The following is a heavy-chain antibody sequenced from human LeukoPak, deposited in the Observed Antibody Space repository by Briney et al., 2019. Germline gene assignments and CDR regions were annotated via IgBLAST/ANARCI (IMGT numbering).Heavy chain of an antibody. CDR2: ISGRGGTT. V-gene: IGHV3-23*01. CDR3: AKDFRYSYDYAYFDY. J-gene: IGHJ4*02. D-gene: IGHD5-18*01. CDR1: GFTFNNYA. Sequence: GGSLRLSCAASGFTFNNYAMSWVRQAPGKGLEWVSGISGRGGTTSHADSVRGRFTISRDNSKNTLYLQMNSLRVEDTAVYYCAKDFRYSYDYAYFDYWGQGTLVTVSS.